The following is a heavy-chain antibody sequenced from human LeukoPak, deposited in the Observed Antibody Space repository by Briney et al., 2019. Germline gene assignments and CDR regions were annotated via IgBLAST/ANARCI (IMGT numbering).Heavy chain of an antibody. CDR3: ANLAGLLWFGELGDRVAFDI. J-gene: IGHJ3*02. Sequence: PGGSLRLSCAASGFTFSSYAMSWVRQAPGKGLEWVSAISGSGGSTYYADSVKGRFTISRDNSKNTLYLQMNSLRAEDTAVYYCANLAGLLWFGELGDRVAFDIWGQGTMVTVSS. CDR1: GFTFSSYA. V-gene: IGHV3-23*01. D-gene: IGHD3-10*01. CDR2: ISGSGGST.